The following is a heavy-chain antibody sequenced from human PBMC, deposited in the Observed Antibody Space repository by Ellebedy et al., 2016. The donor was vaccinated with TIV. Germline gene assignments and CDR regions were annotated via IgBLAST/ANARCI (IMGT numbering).Heavy chain of an antibody. V-gene: IGHV3-73*01. Sequence: GESLKISCAASGFTFSGSAMHWVRQASGKGLEWVGRIRTKANSYATAYAASMKGRFTISRDDSKNTAYLQIHSLKTEDTAVYYCTRRTSYGDYWGQGTLVAVSS. CDR3: TRRTSYGDY. CDR2: IRTKANSYAT. J-gene: IGHJ4*02. D-gene: IGHD4-17*01. CDR1: GFTFSGSA.